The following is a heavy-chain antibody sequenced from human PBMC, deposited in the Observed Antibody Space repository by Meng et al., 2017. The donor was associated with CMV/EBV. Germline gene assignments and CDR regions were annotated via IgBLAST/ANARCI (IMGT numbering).Heavy chain of an antibody. Sequence: AGWVKPLVPLSQAGVCFGRGSSGYAWTWVGQRPGKGLEWIGEIKHCGSTNHHPSLKSRVAIPVATSKNQFSLMRSSVTPADTAVYYCARGTSFGVVWIGYFDYWGQGTLVTVSS. V-gene: IGHV4-34*01. D-gene: IGHD3-3*01. CDR2: IKHCGST. CDR3: ARGTSFGVVWIGYFDY. J-gene: IGHJ4*02. CDR1: GRGSSGYA.